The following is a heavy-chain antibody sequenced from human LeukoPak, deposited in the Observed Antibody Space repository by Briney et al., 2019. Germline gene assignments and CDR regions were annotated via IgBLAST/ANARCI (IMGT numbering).Heavy chain of an antibody. CDR1: GFTLSDYY. J-gene: IGHJ5*02. D-gene: IGHD2-15*01. Sequence: GGSLRLSCAASGFTLSDYYMSWIRQAPGKGLEWVSYISSSGSTIYYADSVKGRFTISRDNAKNSLYLQMNSLRAEDTAVYYCARDRRVCSGGSCYWFDPWGQGTLVTVSS. CDR3: ARDRRVCSGGSCYWFDP. V-gene: IGHV3-11*01. CDR2: ISSSGSTI.